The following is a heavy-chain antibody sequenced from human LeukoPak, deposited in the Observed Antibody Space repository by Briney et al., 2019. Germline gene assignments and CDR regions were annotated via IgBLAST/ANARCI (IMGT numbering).Heavy chain of an antibody. V-gene: IGHV3-30-3*01. CDR3: ARGPDIVVVIASRTHFDY. CDR1: GFTFSSYA. Sequence: GGSLRLSCAASGFTFSSYAMHWVRQAPGKGLEWVAVISYDGSNKYYADSVKGRFTISRDNSKNTLYLQMNSLRAEDTDVYYCARGPDIVVVIASRTHFDYWGQGTLVTVSS. CDR2: ISYDGSNK. J-gene: IGHJ4*02. D-gene: IGHD2-21*01.